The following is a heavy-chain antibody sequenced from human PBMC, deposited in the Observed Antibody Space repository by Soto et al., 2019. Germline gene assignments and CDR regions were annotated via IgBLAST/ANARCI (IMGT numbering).Heavy chain of an antibody. CDR2: ISYDGSNK. J-gene: IGHJ6*02. V-gene: IGHV3-30*18. CDR3: AKDRGGNYYYYYGMDV. Sequence: PGGSLRLSCAASGFTFSSYGMHWVRQAPGKGLEWVAVISYDGSNKYYADSVKGRFTISRDNSKNTLYLQMNSLRAEDTAVYYCAKDRGGNYYYYYGMDVWGQGTTVTVSS. CDR1: GFTFSSYG.